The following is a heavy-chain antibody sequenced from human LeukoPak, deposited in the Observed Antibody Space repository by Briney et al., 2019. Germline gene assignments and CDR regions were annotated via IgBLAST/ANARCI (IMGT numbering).Heavy chain of an antibody. V-gene: IGHV3-23*01. J-gene: IGHJ6*03. CDR3: ASRQNTIYYMDI. D-gene: IGHD3-3*01. CDR2: ISGSGGST. Sequence: GGSLRLSCAASGFTFSNYWMAWVRQAPGEGLEWVSSISGSGGSTYYADSVKGRFTISRDNSKNTLYLQMNSLRAEDTAVYYCASRQNTIYYMDIWGKGTTVTVSS. CDR1: GFTFSNYW.